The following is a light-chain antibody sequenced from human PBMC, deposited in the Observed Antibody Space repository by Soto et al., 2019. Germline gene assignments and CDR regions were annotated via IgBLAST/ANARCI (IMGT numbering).Light chain of an antibody. CDR1: SSDVGSYNL. CDR3: CSYAGSSTFN. V-gene: IGLV2-23*03. Sequence: QSVLTQPVSVSGSPGQSITISCTGTSSDVGSYNLVSWYQQHPGKAPKLMIYEGSKRPSGVSNRFSGSKSGNTASLTISGLQAEDEADYYCCSYAGSSTFNFGTGTKLTVL. J-gene: IGLJ1*01. CDR2: EGS.